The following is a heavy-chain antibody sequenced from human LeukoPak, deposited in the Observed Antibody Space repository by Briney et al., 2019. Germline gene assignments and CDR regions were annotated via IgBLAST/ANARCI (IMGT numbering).Heavy chain of an antibody. J-gene: IGHJ4*02. D-gene: IGHD4-17*01. CDR2: INHSGST. V-gene: IGHV4-34*01. CDR1: GGSFSGYY. Sequence: PSETLSLTCAVYGGSFSGYYWSWIRQPPGKGREWIGEINHSGSTNYNPSLKSRVTISVDTFKNQFSLKLSSVTAAYTAVYYCARLDYGDYQDYWGQGTLVTVSS. CDR3: ARLDYGDYQDY.